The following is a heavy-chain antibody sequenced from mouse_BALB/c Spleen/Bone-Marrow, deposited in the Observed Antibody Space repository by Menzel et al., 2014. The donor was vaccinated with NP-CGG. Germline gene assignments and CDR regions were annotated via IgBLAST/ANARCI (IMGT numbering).Heavy chain of an antibody. D-gene: IGHD1-1*01. V-gene: IGHV1-14*01. Sequence: VQLQQSGPELVKPGASVKMSCKASGYTFTSYVMHWVKQKPGQGLEWIGYIIPYNDGTNYNEKFKGKATLTSDKSSSTAYMEHSGLTSEDSAVYYCARPYYYGSSGDSWFAYWGQGTLVTVSA. CDR3: ARPYYYGSSGDSWFAY. CDR1: GYTFTSYV. CDR2: IIPYNDGT. J-gene: IGHJ3*01.